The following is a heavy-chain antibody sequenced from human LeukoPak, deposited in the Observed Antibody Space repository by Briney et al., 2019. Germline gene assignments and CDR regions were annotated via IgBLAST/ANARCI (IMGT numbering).Heavy chain of an antibody. CDR3: ARGHLRSGPADAFDI. CDR2: INHTGNT. Sequence: PSETLSLTCAVYGGSFSGYYWSWIRQPPGKGLEWIGEINHTGNTNYSPSLKSRVTISLDTSKNQSSLKLSSVTAADTAVYYCARGHLRSGPADAFDIWGQGTMVSVSS. J-gene: IGHJ3*02. V-gene: IGHV4-34*01. CDR1: GGSFSGYY. D-gene: IGHD2-15*01.